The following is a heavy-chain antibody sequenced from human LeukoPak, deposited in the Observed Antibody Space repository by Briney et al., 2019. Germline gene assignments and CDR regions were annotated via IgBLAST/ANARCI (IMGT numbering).Heavy chain of an antibody. CDR1: GFTFSHYD. CDR3: GRDPNGNYIGAFEM. CDR2: IHGGADIP. J-gene: IGHJ3*02. Sequence: GGSLRLSCTASGFTFSHYDMTWVRQAPGKGLEWVSSIHGGADIPSYADSVKGRFTISRGNSKNTLFLEMNSLRGEDTAVYYCGRDPNGNYIGAFEMWGPGTKATVSS. V-gene: IGHV3-23*01. D-gene: IGHD1-7*01.